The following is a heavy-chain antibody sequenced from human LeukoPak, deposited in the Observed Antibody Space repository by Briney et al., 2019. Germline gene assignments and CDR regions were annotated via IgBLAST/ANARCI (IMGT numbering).Heavy chain of an antibody. CDR1: GFTFSTYA. CDR2: ISSTSNYI. V-gene: IGHV3-21*01. D-gene: IGHD4-23*01. CDR3: GRSLGDGGNSPFDY. Sequence: GGSLRLSCAASGFTFSTYAISWVRQAPGKGLEWVSCISSTSNYIFYADSVRGRFTISRDNAKNSLYLQMNSLRAEDTAVYYCGRSLGDGGNSPFDYWGQGTLVTVSS. J-gene: IGHJ4*02.